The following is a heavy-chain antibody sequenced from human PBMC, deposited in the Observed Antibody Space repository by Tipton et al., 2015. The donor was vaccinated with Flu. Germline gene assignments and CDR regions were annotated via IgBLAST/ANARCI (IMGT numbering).Heavy chain of an antibody. CDR3: ARSYREIVVVPAANVAFDI. V-gene: IGHV4-61*01. Sequence: TLSLTCTVSGGSVSSGSYYWSWIRQPPGKGLEWIGYIYYSGSTNYNPSLKSRVTISVDTSKNQFSLKLSSVTAADTAVYYCARSYREIVVVPAANVAFDIWGQGTMVTVSS. J-gene: IGHJ3*02. CDR1: GGSVSSGSYY. D-gene: IGHD2-2*01. CDR2: IYYSGST.